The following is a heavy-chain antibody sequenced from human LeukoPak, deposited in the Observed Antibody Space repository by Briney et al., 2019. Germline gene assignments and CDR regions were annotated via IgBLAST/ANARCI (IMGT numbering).Heavy chain of an antibody. CDR1: GFTFDDYA. D-gene: IGHD2-15*01. V-gene: IGHV3-9*01. CDR3: AKDFSGKYCSGGSCYSHPSGFDY. Sequence: GGSLRLSCAASGFTFDDYAMHWVRQAPGKGLEWVSGISWNSGSIGYADSVKGRFTISRDNAKNSLYLQMNSLRAEDTALYYCAKDFSGKYCSGGSCYSHPSGFDYWGQGTLVTVSS. CDR2: ISWNSGSI. J-gene: IGHJ4*02.